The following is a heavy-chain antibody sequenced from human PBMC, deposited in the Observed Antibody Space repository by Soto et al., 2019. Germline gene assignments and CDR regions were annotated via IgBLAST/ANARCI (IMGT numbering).Heavy chain of an antibody. D-gene: IGHD2-8*02. Sequence: QVQLVESGGGVVQPGTSLRLSCAASGLTFNSHGMHWVRQAPGKGLEWVAVISSNGKQKYYADSVEGRFTISRDDYKSMVYLQMNSLGTEDTAGYYCAKYRTYTWSFENWGQGTLVTVSS. CDR1: GLTFNSHG. J-gene: IGHJ4*02. V-gene: IGHV3-30*18. CDR2: ISSNGKQK. CDR3: AKYRTYTWSFEN.